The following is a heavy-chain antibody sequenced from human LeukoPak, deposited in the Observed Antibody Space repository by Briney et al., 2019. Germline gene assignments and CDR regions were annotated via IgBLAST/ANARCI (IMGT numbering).Heavy chain of an antibody. CDR3: ARGLAVRGPRVGFDP. Sequence: PSETLSLTCAVYGGSFSGYYWSWIRQPPGKGLEGIREINHSGSTNYNPSLKSRVTISVDTSKNQFSLKLSSVTAADTAVYYCARGLAVRGPRVGFDPWGQGTLVTVSS. CDR2: INHSGST. J-gene: IGHJ5*02. D-gene: IGHD3-10*01. CDR1: GGSFSGYY. V-gene: IGHV4-34*01.